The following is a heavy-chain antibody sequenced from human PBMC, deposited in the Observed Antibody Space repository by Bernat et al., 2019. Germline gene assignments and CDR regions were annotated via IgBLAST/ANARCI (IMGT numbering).Heavy chain of an antibody. CDR2: ISYDGKNK. D-gene: IGHD3-3*01. CDR1: GFTFSASG. Sequence: QVHLVESGGGVVQPGRSLRLSCAASGFTFSASGMDWVRQAPGKGLEWVSLISYDGKNKNYADSVKGRFTISRDNSKNTVYLQMDSLRAEDSAIYYCARHGSEWSRDHWGLGTLVTVSS. J-gene: IGHJ4*02. CDR3: ARHGSEWSRDH. V-gene: IGHV3-33*01.